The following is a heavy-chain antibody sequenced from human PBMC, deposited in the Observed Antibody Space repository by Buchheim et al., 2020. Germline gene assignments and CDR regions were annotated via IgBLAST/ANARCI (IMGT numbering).Heavy chain of an antibody. CDR2: ISRSGDTT. CDR3: AKDHRGMGAGGWFDP. V-gene: IGHV3-23*01. J-gene: IGHJ5*02. Sequence: EAQLLESGGGLVQPGGSLRLSCAVSGFTFSNSAMTWVRQAPGKGLEWVSAISRSGDTTYYADSVMGRFTISRDTSKNTLYLQMNSLRAEDTAVYYCAKDHRGMGAGGWFDPWGQGTL. CDR1: GFTFSNSA. D-gene: IGHD3-16*01.